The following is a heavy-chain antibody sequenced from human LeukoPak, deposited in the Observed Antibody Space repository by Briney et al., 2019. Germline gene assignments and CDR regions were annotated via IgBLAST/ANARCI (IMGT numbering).Heavy chain of an antibody. CDR3: ARGGSYLSAFDI. CDR1: GFTSSSNN. Sequence: GGPLSFSCAAPGFTSSSNNMSWFRKAPGKGLEGASIIYSGGSTFYADSVKGGFTISRDNSKNTLYLQMNSLRAEDTPVYNCARGGSYLSAFDIWGQGTMVTVSS. V-gene: IGHV3-53*01. CDR2: IYSGGST. D-gene: IGHD1-26*01. J-gene: IGHJ3*02.